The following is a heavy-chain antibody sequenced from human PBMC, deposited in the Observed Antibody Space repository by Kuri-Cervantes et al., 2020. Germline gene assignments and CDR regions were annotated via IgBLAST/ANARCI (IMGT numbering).Heavy chain of an antibody. J-gene: IGHJ4*02. CDR3: ARAPLTFLDY. Sequence: SLRLSCAASRFIFADYAMHWVRQAPGKGLEWVSSISWNSGSIGYADSVKGRFTISRDNAKNSLYLQMNSLRAEDTAVYYCARAPLTFLDYWGQGTLVTVSS. D-gene: IGHD2-21*01. V-gene: IGHV3-9*01. CDR2: ISWNSGSI. CDR1: RFIFADYA.